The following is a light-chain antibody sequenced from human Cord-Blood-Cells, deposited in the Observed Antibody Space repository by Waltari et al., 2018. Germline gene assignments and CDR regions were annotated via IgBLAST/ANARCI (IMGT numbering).Light chain of an antibody. Sequence: DIVLTQSPATLSLSPRERATLSCRASQSVSSSYLAWYQQKPGQAPRLLIYGASSRATGIPDRFSGSGSGTDFTLTISRLEPEDFAVYYCQQYGSSPWTFGQGTKVEIK. V-gene: IGKV3-20*01. CDR1: QSVSSSY. CDR2: GAS. CDR3: QQYGSSPWT. J-gene: IGKJ1*01.